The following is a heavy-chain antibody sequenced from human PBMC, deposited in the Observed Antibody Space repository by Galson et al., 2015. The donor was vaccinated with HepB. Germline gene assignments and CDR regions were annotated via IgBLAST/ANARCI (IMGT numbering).Heavy chain of an antibody. D-gene: IGHD3-9*01. CDR3: AKDSGRRPFLTGYLDY. V-gene: IGHV3-23*01. J-gene: IGHJ4*02. CDR2: ISGSGGST. Sequence: SLRLSCAASGFTFSSYAMSWVRQAPGKGLEWVSAISGSGGSTYYADSVKGRFTISRDNSKNTLYLQMNSLRAEDTAVYYCAKDSGRRPFLTGYLDYWGQGTLVTVSS. CDR1: GFTFSSYA.